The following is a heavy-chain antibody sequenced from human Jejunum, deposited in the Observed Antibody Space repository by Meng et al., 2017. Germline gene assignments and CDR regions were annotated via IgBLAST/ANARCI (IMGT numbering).Heavy chain of an antibody. CDR2: INPDGTNT. CDR3: ARAVGWGRFDS. CDR1: GFTYTNHW. J-gene: IGHJ5*01. V-gene: IGHV3-7*01. Sequence: GESLKISCAASGFTYTNHWMTWVRQAPGKGLEWVASINPDGTNTKYVDSVSGRFTFSRDNAKNSLFLRMNSLRVEDTAIYYCARAVGWGRFDSWGQGTLVTVSS. D-gene: IGHD1-26*01.